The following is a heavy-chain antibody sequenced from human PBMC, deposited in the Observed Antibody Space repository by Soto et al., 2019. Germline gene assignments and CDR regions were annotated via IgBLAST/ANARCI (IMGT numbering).Heavy chain of an antibody. CDR2: IKQDGSEK. CDR3: ARDGNFWSGYYVIGNDY. CDR1: GFTFSSYW. Sequence: GGSLRLSCAASGFTFSSYWMSWVRQAPGKGLEWVANIKQDGSEKYYVDSVKGRFTISRDNAKNSLYLQMNSLRAEDTAVYYCARDGNFWSGYYVIGNDYWGQGTLVTVSS. V-gene: IGHV3-7*01. D-gene: IGHD3-3*01. J-gene: IGHJ4*02.